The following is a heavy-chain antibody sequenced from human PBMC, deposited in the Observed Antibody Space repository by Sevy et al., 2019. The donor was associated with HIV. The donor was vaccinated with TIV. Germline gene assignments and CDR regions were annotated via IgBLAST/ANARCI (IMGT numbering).Heavy chain of an antibody. J-gene: IGHJ4*02. Sequence: GGSLRLSCAASGFTFSFYDMHWVRQATGKGLEWVSGFGIAGDTYYAGSVKGRFTISRDNAKNSLYLQMNSLRAGDTAVYYCARKSTSYSHFDYWGQGTLFTVSS. CDR2: FGIAGDT. CDR1: GFTFSFYD. D-gene: IGHD1-26*01. CDR3: ARKSTSYSHFDY. V-gene: IGHV3-13*01.